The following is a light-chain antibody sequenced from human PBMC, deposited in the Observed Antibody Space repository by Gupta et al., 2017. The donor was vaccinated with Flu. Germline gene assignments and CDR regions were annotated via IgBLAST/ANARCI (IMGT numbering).Light chain of an antibody. CDR3: QQCNSYSAT. J-gene: IGKJ4*01. CDR1: QSISNW. V-gene: IGKV1-5*03. Sequence: STGSASVGDRVTITCRASQSISNWLAWYQQKPRKAPKLLIYKASTLERGVPSWFSGGGFGTEVSLTVSSQQPDDFATYYCQQCNSYSATFGGGTKVEMK. CDR2: KAS.